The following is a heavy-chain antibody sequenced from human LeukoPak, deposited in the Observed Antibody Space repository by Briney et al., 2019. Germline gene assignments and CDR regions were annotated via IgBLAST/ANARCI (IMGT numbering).Heavy chain of an antibody. CDR2: INPNSGGT. J-gene: IGHJ6*03. CDR1: GYTFSGYY. D-gene: IGHD2-2*01. CDR3: ARDLGDIVVVPPQRYLDV. V-gene: IGHV1-2*02. Sequence: ASVTVSCKASGYTFSGYYIHWVRQAPGQGLEWMGWINPNSGGTNYAQKFQGRVTMTRDTSISTAYMELSGLRSDDTAVYYCARDLGDIVVVPPQRYLDVWGKGTTVTVS.